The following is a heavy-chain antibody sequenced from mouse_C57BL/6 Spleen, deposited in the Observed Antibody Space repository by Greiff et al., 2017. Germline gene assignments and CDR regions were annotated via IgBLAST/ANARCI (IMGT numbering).Heavy chain of an antibody. D-gene: IGHD1-1*01. V-gene: IGHV1-69*01. CDR1: GYTFTSYW. Sequence: VKLQQPGAELVMPGASVKLSCKASGYTFTSYWMHWVKQRPGQGLEWIGEIDPSDSYTNYNQKFKGKSTLTVDKSSSTAYMQLSSLTSEDSAVYYCARDYYGSSYLDYWGQGTTLTVSS. CDR3: ARDYYGSSYLDY. CDR2: IDPSDSYT. J-gene: IGHJ2*01.